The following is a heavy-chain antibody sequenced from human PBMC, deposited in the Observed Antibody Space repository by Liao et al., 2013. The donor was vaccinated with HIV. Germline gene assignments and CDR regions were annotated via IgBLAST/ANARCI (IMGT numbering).Heavy chain of an antibody. D-gene: IGHD2-8*02. CDR2: ASDNGGT. CDR3: ARDKGRRWGNDGFEM. J-gene: IGHJ3*02. CDR1: DDSITSYF. Sequence: QVQLQESGSGLVKPSETLSLTCSVSDDSITSYFWSWIRRPPGKGLQWIGYASDNGGTNYNPSLKSRVTISLDTSTNQLSLNLTSVTAADTAVYYCARDKGRRWGNDGFEMWGQGTRVTVSS. V-gene: IGHV4-59*12.